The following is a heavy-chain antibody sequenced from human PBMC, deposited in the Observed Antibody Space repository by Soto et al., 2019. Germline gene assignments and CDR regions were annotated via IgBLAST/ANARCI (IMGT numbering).Heavy chain of an antibody. CDR2: IRSTPDGGTT. J-gene: IGHJ4*02. V-gene: IGHV3-49*03. Sequence: EVQLVESGGGLVQPGRSLRLPCTASGFPFGDYAMSWIRQAPGKGLEWVGFIRSTPDGGTTEYAASVRGRFSISRDDSKSIVYLQMNSLKTEDTALYYCTRLPVRSLWMGYSFDYWGQGPLVTVSS. CDR3: TRLPVRSLWMGYSFDY. D-gene: IGHD3-3*01. CDR1: GFPFGDYA.